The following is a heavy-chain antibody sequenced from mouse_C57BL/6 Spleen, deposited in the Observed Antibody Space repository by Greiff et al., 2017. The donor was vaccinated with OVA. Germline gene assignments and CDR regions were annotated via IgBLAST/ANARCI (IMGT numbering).Heavy chain of an antibody. J-gene: IGHJ3*01. Sequence: EVQLQESEGGLVQPGSSMKLSCTASGFTFSDYYMAWVRQVPEKGLEWVANINYDGSSTYYLDSLKSRFIISRDNAKNILYLQMSSLKSEDTATYYCANYDEGFAYWGQGTLVTVSA. CDR3: ANYDEGFAY. V-gene: IGHV5-16*01. CDR1: GFTFSDYY. D-gene: IGHD2-4*01. CDR2: INYDGSST.